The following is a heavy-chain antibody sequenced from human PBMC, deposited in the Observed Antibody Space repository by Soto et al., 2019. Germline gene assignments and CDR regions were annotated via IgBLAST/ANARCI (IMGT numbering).Heavy chain of an antibody. CDR2: IDPSDSYT. J-gene: IGHJ6*02. V-gene: IGHV5-10-1*01. D-gene: IGHD6-6*01. CDR1: GYSFTSYW. Sequence: PGESLKISCKGSGYSFTSYWISWVRQMPGEGLEWMGRIDPSDSYTNYSPSFQGHVTISADKSISTAYLQWSSLKASDTAMYYCASSYSSSSSGGYGMDVWGQGTTVTVSS. CDR3: ASSYSSSSSGGYGMDV.